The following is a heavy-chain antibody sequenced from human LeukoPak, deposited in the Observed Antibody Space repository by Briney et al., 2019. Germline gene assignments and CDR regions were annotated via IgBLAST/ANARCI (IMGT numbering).Heavy chain of an antibody. V-gene: IGHV1-2*06. CDR2: INPNSGGT. CDR1: GYTFTSYY. D-gene: IGHD2-15*01. CDR3: ASNRARYCSGGSCYSPGY. Sequence: GASVKVSCKASGYTFTSYYMHWVRQAPGQGLEWMGRINPNSGGTNYAQKFQGRVTMTRDTSISTAYMELSRLRSDDMAVYYCASNRARYCSGGSCYSPGYWGQGTLVTVSS. J-gene: IGHJ4*02.